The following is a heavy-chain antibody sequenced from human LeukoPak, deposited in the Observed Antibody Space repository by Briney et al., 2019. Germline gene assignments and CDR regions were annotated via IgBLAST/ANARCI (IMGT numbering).Heavy chain of an antibody. Sequence: GASVKVSCKASGYTFTSYDINWVRQATGQGLEWMGWMNPNSGNTEYAQKFQGRVTMTRNTSISTAYMELNSLRAEDTAVYYCAHLTLGATSLFDNWGQGTLVTVSS. CDR2: MNPNSGNT. CDR1: GYTFTSYD. J-gene: IGHJ4*02. V-gene: IGHV1-8*01. CDR3: AHLTLGATSLFDN. D-gene: IGHD1-26*01.